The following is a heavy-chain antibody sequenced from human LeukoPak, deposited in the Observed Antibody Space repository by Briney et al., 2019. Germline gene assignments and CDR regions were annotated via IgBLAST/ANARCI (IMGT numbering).Heavy chain of an antibody. CDR3: ARDGKQQLVLSYYGMDV. CDR2: IIPIFGIA. CDR1: GGTFSSYA. V-gene: IGHV1-69*04. D-gene: IGHD6-13*01. Sequence: SVKVSCKASGGTFSSYAISWVRQAPGQGLEWMGRIIPIFGIANYAQKFQGRVTITADKSTSTAYMELGSLRSEDTAVYYCARDGKQQLVLSYYGMDVWGQGTTVTVSS. J-gene: IGHJ6*02.